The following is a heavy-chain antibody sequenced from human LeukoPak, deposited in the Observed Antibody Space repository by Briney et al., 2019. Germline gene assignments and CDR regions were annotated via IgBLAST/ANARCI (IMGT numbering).Heavy chain of an antibody. CDR2: IYYSGST. Sequence: GXXXXNDXYWGWIRQPXGKXLEWIASIYYSGSTYYNPSLKSRVTISVDTSKNQFSLKLSSVTAADTAGYXXAXVXXXXEYXXXXMDVWGXGXTVTVSS. J-gene: IGHJ6*03. CDR3: AXVXXXXEYXXXXMDV. CDR1: GXXXXNDXY. V-gene: IGHV4-39*07.